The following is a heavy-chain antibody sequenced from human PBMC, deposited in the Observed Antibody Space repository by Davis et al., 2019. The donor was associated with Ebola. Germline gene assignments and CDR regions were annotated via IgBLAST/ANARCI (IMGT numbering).Heavy chain of an antibody. D-gene: IGHD3-3*01. CDR1: GFTFSSYG. CDR2: IWYDGSNK. CDR3: ARDDDLRFLTDY. Sequence: GESLKISCAASGFTFSSYGMHWVRQAPGKGLEWVAVIWYDGSNKYYADSVKGRFTISRDNSKNTLYLQMNSLRAEDTAVYYCARDDDLRFLTDYWGQGTLVTVSS. J-gene: IGHJ4*02. V-gene: IGHV3-33*01.